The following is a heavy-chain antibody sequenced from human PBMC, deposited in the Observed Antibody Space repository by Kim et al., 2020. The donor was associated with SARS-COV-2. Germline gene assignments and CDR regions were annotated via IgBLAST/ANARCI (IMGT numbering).Heavy chain of an antibody. CDR1: GGSISSSSYY. CDR3: ASSGGELADFDY. V-gene: IGHV4-39*01. CDR2: IYYSGST. D-gene: IGHD3-10*01. J-gene: IGHJ4*02. Sequence: SETLSLTCTVSGGSISSSSYYWGWIRQPPGKGLEWIGSIYYSGSTYYNPSLKSRVTISVDTSKNQFSLKLSSVTAADTAVYYCASSGGELADFDYWGQGTLVTVSS.